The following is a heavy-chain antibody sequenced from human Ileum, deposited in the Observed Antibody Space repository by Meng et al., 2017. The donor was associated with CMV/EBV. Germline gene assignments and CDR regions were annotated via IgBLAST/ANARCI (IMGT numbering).Heavy chain of an antibody. CDR2: ISAYNGDI. J-gene: IGHJ4*02. CDR1: GYTFSSYS. V-gene: IGHV1-18*04. CDR3: ARDHASSSQLLDY. Sequence: VHLVWSGAEGKTIGASVKVSCKASGYTFSSYSFSWVRQAPGQGLEWMGWISAYNGDIKYAQKFRDRVTMTTDTSTSTAYMDLRGLRSDDTAVYYCARDHASSSQLLDYWGQGTLVTSPQ. D-gene: IGHD6-6*01.